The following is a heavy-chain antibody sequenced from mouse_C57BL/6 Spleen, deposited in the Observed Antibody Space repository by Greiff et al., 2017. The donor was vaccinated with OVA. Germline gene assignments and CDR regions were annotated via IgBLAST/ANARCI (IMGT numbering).Heavy chain of an antibody. CDR3: ARWSNWDYFDY. J-gene: IGHJ2*01. D-gene: IGHD4-1*01. V-gene: IGHV14-2*01. CDR1: GFNITDYY. Sequence: EVQLQQSGAELVKPGASVKLSCTASGFNITDYYMHWVKQRTEQGLEWIGRIDPEDGETKYAPKFKGKATLTADTSSNTAYLQLSSLTSEDTAVYYCARWSNWDYFDYWGQGTTLTVSS. CDR2: IDPEDGET.